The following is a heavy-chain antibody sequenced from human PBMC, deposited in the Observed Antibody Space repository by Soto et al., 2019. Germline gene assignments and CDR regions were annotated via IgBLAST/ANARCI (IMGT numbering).Heavy chain of an antibody. CDR1: GFTFSNAW. J-gene: IGHJ5*02. V-gene: IGHV3-15*07. D-gene: IGHD2-8*01. CDR3: TTLYGAADWFDP. Sequence: EVQLVESGGGLVKPGGSLRLSCAASGFTFSNAWINWVRQAPGKGLEWVGRIKSKTDGGTTDYAAPVKGRFTISRDDSKNTLYLQMNRLKTEDTAVYYCTTLYGAADWFDPWGQGTLVTVSS. CDR2: IKSKTDGGTT.